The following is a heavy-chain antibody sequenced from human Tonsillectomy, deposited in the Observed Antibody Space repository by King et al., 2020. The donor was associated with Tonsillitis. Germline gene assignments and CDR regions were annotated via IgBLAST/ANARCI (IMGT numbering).Heavy chain of an antibody. CDR2: INPSGTNA. V-gene: IGHV3-11*06. J-gene: IGHJ3*02. D-gene: IGHD2-8*02. CDR3: GREYWGAFDI. Sequence: VQLVESGGGLVKPGGSLRLSCAASGFTFSDYYMSWIRQAPGRGLEWISFINPSGTNANCVASVRGRFTISRDNAKKSMFLQMNSLRAEDTGVYYCGREYWGAFDIWGQGTMVTVSS. CDR1: GFTFSDYY.